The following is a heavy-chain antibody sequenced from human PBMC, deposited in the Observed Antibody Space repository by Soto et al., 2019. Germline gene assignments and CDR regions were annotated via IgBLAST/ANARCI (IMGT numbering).Heavy chain of an antibody. J-gene: IGHJ1*01. D-gene: IGHD3-9*01. V-gene: IGHV3-23*01. CDR1: GFTFSSYA. CDR2: ISGTGRVK. CDR3: AKDVHYDIVTGIEYFDH. Sequence: EVQLLESGGGLVQPGGSLKISCAVSGFTFSSYAMSWVRQAPGKGLEWVSGISGTGRVKNYAESVKGRFTISRDNPKNTLSLEMKSLRAEDTAVYYCAKDVHYDIVTGIEYFDHWGQGTLVTVSS.